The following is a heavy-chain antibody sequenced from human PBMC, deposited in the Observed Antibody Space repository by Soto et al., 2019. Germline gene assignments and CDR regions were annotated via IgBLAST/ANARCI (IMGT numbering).Heavy chain of an antibody. D-gene: IGHD3-10*01. V-gene: IGHV4-34*01. CDR3: ARGEITLLGGMDV. Sequence: ASETLSLTCTVSGGSFRGHYWGWVRQPPGKGLEWIGEINHSGSSNYHPSLKSRVTISVATSKNQFSLTVNSVTPADTAVYYCARGEITLLGGMDVWGQGTTVTVSS. CDR1: GGSFRGHY. CDR2: INHSGSS. J-gene: IGHJ6*02.